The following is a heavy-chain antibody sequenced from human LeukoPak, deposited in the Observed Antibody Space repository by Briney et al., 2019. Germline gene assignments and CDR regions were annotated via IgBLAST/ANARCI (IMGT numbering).Heavy chain of an antibody. J-gene: IGHJ3*02. V-gene: IGHV3-7*01. CDR1: GFTFSNYW. CDR2: IKQDGGEK. Sequence: GGSLRLSCAASGFTFSNYWMNWVLQAPGEGLEWVANIKQDGGEKSYVDSVKGRFTISRDNAKNSLHLQMNSLRAEDTAVYYCARDTGGSASHGFDAFDISGPGTLVTASS. CDR3: ARDTGGSASHGFDAFDI. D-gene: IGHD3-10*01.